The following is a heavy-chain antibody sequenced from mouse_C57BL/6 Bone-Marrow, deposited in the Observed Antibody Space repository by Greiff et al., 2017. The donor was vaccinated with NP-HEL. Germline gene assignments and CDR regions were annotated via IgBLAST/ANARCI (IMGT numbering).Heavy chain of an antibody. J-gene: IGHJ2*01. Sequence: QVQLQQSGAELARPGASVKLSCKASGYTFTSYGISWVKQRTGPGLGWIGEIYPRSGNTYYNEKFKGKATLTADKSSSTAYMELRSLTSEDSAVYFCGYGYDVYFDYWGQGTTLTVSS. CDR3: GYGYDVYFDY. CDR2: IYPRSGNT. D-gene: IGHD2-2*01. CDR1: GYTFTSYG. V-gene: IGHV1-81*01.